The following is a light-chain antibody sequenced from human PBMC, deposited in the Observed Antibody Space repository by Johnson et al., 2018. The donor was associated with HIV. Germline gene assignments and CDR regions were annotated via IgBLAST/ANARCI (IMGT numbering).Light chain of an antibody. Sequence: QSVLTQPPSVSAAPVQKVTISCSGSSSNIGNNYVSWYQQLPGTAPKLLIYDNNKRPSGIPDRFSGSKSGTSATLGITGLQTGDEADYYCGTWDSSLSAWGVFGTGTKVTVL. CDR2: DNN. V-gene: IGLV1-51*01. CDR3: GTWDSSLSAWGV. CDR1: SSNIGNNY. J-gene: IGLJ1*01.